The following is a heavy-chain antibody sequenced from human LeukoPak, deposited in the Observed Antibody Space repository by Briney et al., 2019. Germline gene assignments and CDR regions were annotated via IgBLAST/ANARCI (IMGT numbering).Heavy chain of an antibody. CDR3: ARDRTGMGIVVVPAAC. J-gene: IGHJ4*02. V-gene: IGHV1-18*01. CDR1: GYTFISYG. D-gene: IGHD2-2*03. CDR2: ISAYNGNT. Sequence: GASVKVSCKASGYTFISYGISWVRQAPGQGLEWMGWISAYNGNTNYAQKFQGRVTMTTETPTSTAYMELRSLRSDDTAVYYCARDRTGMGIVVVPAACWGQGTLVTVSS.